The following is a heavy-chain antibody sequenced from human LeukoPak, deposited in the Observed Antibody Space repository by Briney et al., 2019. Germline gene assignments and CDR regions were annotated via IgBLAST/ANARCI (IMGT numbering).Heavy chain of an antibody. D-gene: IGHD5-18*01. Sequence: PGGSLRLSCAASGFTFSSYGMHWVRQAPGKGLEWVSAISGSGGSTYYADSVKGRFTISRDNSKNTLYLQMNSLRAEDTAVYYCAKLLPVDTAMGNAFDIWGQGTMVTVSS. J-gene: IGHJ3*02. V-gene: IGHV3-23*01. CDR2: ISGSGGST. CDR1: GFTFSSYG. CDR3: AKLLPVDTAMGNAFDI.